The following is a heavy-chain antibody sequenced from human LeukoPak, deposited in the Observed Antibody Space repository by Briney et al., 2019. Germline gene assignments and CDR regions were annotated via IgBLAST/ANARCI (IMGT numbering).Heavy chain of an antibody. CDR1: GYSISSGYY. Sequence: SETLSLTCTVSGYSISSGYYWVWIRQTPGKGLEWIGSIYRSGSTNYNPSLKSRVTMSVDTSKNQFSLRLSSVTAADTAVYYCARDEYNKIDYWGQGTLVTVSS. V-gene: IGHV4-38-2*02. CDR2: IYRSGST. D-gene: IGHD1-1*01. CDR3: ARDEYNKIDY. J-gene: IGHJ4*02.